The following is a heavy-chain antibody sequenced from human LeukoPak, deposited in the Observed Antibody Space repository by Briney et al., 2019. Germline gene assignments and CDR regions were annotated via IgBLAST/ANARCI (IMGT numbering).Heavy chain of an antibody. Sequence: GGSLRLSCAASGFTFSGYGMHWVRQAPGKGLEWVAFIRYDGSNKNYADSVKGRFTISRDNSKNTLYLQMNSLRTEDTAVYYCARGDKQLVFNRNKGGFDPWGQGTLVTVSS. V-gene: IGHV3-30*02. CDR1: GFTFSGYG. D-gene: IGHD6-13*01. J-gene: IGHJ5*02. CDR2: IRYDGSNK. CDR3: ARGDKQLVFNRNKGGFDP.